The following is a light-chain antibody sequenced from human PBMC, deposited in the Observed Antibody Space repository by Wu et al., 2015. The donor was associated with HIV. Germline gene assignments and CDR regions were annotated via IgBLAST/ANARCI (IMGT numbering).Light chain of an antibody. J-gene: IGKJ1*01. Sequence: EIVLTQSPGILSLFPGERATLSCRASQSISSSSLAWYQQKPGQAPRLLIYGASSRATGIPDRFSGSGSGTDFTLTISRLEPEDFAVYYCQQYGSSPRTFGQGTKVEIK. CDR2: GAS. CDR3: QQYGSSPRT. V-gene: IGKV3-20*01. CDR1: QSISSSS.